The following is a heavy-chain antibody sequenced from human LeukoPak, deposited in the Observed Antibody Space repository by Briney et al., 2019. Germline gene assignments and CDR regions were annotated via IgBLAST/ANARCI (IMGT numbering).Heavy chain of an antibody. J-gene: IGHJ6*03. D-gene: IGHD3-10*01. V-gene: IGHV4-34*01. CDR2: INHSGST. Sequence: SETLSLTCAVSGGSFSGYYWSWIRQPPGKGLEWIGEINHSGSTNYNPSLKSRVTISVDTSKNQFSLKLSSVTAADTAVYYCAREVLWFGEFRFTYYYYYMDVWGKGTTVTVSS. CDR3: AREVLWFGEFRFTYYYYYMDV. CDR1: GGSFSGYY.